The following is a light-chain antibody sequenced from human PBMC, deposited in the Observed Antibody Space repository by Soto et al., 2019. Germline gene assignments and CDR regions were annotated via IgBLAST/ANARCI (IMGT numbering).Light chain of an antibody. CDR1: SGDIRDLNF. CDR2: EVN. Sequence: QSALTQPPSASGSPGQSVTISCTGTSGDIRDLNFVSWYQHLPGKAPKVIIYEVNQRPSGVSDRFSASRSGNMASLTVSGLQNEDEGTYYCAAWDDSLNGPNWVFGGGTKLTVL. J-gene: IGLJ3*02. V-gene: IGLV2-8*01. CDR3: AAWDDSLNGPNWV.